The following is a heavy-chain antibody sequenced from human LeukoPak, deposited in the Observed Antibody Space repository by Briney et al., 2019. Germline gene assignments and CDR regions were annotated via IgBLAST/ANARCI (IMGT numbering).Heavy chain of an antibody. V-gene: IGHV4-30-4*01. Sequence: SEALSLTCTVSGFSISSGDYYWRWIRQAPGKGREWIEYIYYSGSTYDNPSLKSRVTISVDTSKNQFSLKLSSVTAADTAVYYCAVVPAANDAFDIWGQGTMVTVSS. D-gene: IGHD2-2*01. CDR3: AVVPAANDAFDI. J-gene: IGHJ3*02. CDR2: IYYSGST. CDR1: GFSISSGDYY.